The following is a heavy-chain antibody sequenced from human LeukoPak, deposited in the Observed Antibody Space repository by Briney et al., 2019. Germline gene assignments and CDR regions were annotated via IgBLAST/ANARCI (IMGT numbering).Heavy chain of an antibody. J-gene: IGHJ4*02. V-gene: IGHV3-21*01. CDR1: GFTFSSYS. D-gene: IGHD2-2*01. Sequence: TAGGSLRLSCVASGFTFSSYSMSWVRQAPGKGLEWVSSISSSSSYIYYADSVKGRFTISRDNAKNSLYLQMNSLRAEDTAVYYCARDTFGIVVVPAAIDYWGQGTLVTVSS. CDR3: ARDTFGIVVVPAAIDY. CDR2: ISSSSSYI.